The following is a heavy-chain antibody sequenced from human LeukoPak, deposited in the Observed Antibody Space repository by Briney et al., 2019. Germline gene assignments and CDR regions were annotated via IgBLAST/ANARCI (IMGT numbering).Heavy chain of an antibody. V-gene: IGHV3-23*01. CDR1: GFTFRSYA. D-gene: IGHD6-19*01. J-gene: IGHJ4*02. CDR3: AHPSSGWTSFDY. Sequence: GGSLRLSCAASGFTFRSYAMNWVRQAPGKGLEWVSGISSSGGTTYYADSVRGRFTISRDNSKNTVYLQMRSLRAEDTAVYYCAHPSSGWTSFDYWGQGTLVTASS. CDR2: ISSSGGTT.